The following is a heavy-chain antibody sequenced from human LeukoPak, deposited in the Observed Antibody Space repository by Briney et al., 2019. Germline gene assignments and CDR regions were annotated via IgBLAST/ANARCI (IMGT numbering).Heavy chain of an antibody. Sequence: SETLSLTCAVYGGSFSGYYWSWIRQPPGKGLEWIGEINHSRSTNYNPSLKSRVTISVDTSKNQSSLKLSSVTAADTAVYYCARERRVLRFLEWLPYPYYFDYWGQGTLVTVSS. CDR3: ARERRVLRFLEWLPYPYYFDY. V-gene: IGHV4-34*01. CDR2: INHSRST. J-gene: IGHJ4*02. CDR1: GGSFSGYY. D-gene: IGHD3-3*01.